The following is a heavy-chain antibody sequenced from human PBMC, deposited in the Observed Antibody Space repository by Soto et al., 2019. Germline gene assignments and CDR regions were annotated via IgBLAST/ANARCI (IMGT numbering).Heavy chain of an antibody. Sequence: EVQLVESGGGLVQPGGSLRLSCAASGFTFYTYEMNWVRQAPGKGLEWVSYISSSGSTTYYADSVKGRFTISRDNAKNSLYMQRNRLRAEDTAIYYCATRSGGGGAFDFWGQGTMVTVSS. CDR2: ISSSGSTT. J-gene: IGHJ3*01. CDR1: GFTFYTYE. CDR3: ATRSGGGGAFDF. D-gene: IGHD3-10*01. V-gene: IGHV3-48*03.